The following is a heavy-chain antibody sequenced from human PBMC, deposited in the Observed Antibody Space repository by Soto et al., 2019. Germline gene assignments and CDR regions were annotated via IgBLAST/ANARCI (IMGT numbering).Heavy chain of an antibody. Sequence: WGSLRRSWAASGFTFSSYAMSWVRQAPGKGLEWGSAMSGSGGSTYYADSVKGRFTISSDNSKNPLYLQMNSLRAEDTAVYYCVKDRLQYSSSWYVTDYWGQGTLVTVSS. D-gene: IGHD6-13*01. V-gene: IGHV3-23*01. CDR2: MSGSGGST. J-gene: IGHJ4*02. CDR1: GFTFSSYA. CDR3: VKDRLQYSSSWYVTDY.